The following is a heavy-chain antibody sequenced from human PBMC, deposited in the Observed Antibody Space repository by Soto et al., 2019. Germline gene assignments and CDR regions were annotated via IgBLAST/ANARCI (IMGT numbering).Heavy chain of an antibody. V-gene: IGHV3-30-3*01. CDR3: ARDHSSGYYFDY. D-gene: IGHD3-22*01. Sequence: LRLSCAASGFTFSSYAMHWVRQAPGKGLEWVAVISYDGSNKYYADSVKGRFTISRDNSKNTLYLQMNSLRAEDTAVYYCARDHSSGYYFDYWGQGTLVTVSS. J-gene: IGHJ4*02. CDR1: GFTFSSYA. CDR2: ISYDGSNK.